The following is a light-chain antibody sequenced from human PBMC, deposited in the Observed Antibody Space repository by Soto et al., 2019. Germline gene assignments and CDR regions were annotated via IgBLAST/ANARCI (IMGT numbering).Light chain of an antibody. J-gene: IGKJ1*01. CDR2: WAS. Sequence: DIVMTQSPDSLAVSLGERATINCKSSQSVLYSPNNRNYLAWYQQKPGQPPKLLIHWASTRESGVPDRISGSGSGTDFTLTISSLQADDVALCNCQQYYTTPRTFGQGTKVEIK. V-gene: IGKV4-1*01. CDR1: QSVLYSPNNRNY. CDR3: QQYYTTPRT.